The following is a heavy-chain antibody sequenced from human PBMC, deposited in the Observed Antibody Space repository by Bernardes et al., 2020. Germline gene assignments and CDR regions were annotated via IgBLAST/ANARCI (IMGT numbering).Heavy chain of an antibody. CDR3: APWGSYRYTQGY. V-gene: IGHV1-24*01. Sequence: ASVKVSCKVSGYTLTELSMHWVRQAPGKGLEWMGGFDPEDGETIYAQKFQGRVTMTEDTSTDTAYMELSSLRSEDTAVYYCAPWGSYRYTQGYWGQGTLVTVSS. D-gene: IGHD3-16*02. CDR2: FDPEDGET. CDR1: GYTLTELS. J-gene: IGHJ4*02.